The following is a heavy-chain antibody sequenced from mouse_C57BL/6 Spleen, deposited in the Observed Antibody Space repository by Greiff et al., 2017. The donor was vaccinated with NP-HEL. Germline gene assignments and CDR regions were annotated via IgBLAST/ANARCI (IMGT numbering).Heavy chain of an antibody. J-gene: IGHJ4*01. V-gene: IGHV1-15*01. D-gene: IGHD2-1*01. Sequence: VQLQQSGAELVRPGASVTLSCKASGYTFTDYEMHWVKQTPVHGLEWIGAIDPETGGTAYNQKFKSKATLTVDKSSSTAYMQLSSLTSEDSAVYYCALSLLYRGRMDYWGQGTSVTVSS. CDR2: IDPETGGT. CDR3: ALSLLYRGRMDY. CDR1: GYTFTDYE.